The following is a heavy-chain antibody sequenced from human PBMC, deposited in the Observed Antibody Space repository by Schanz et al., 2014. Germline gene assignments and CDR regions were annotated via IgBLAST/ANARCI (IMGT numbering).Heavy chain of an antibody. V-gene: IGHV1-46*03. CDR2: INPSGGGT. CDR1: GYTFVSYS. CDR3: ARDGVDAAAGGNY. Sequence: QLQLVQSGAEVKKPGASVKVSCKASGYTFVSYSMHWVRQAPGQGLEWMGIINPSGGGTSYALRFQGRVTMTRDTSTSTVYMELSSLRSEDTAVYYCARDGVDAAAGGNYWGQGTLVTVSS. D-gene: IGHD6-13*01. J-gene: IGHJ4*02.